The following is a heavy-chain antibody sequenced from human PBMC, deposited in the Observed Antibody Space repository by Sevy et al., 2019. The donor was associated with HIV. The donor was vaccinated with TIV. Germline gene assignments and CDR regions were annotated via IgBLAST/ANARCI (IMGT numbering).Heavy chain of an antibody. CDR1: GFTFSSYS. Sequence: GGSLRLSCAASGFTFSSYSMNWVRQAPGKGLEWVSYISSSSTIYYAGSVKGRFTISRDNAKNSLYLQMNSLRDEDTAVYYCARDTLPLRFLDYWGQGTLVTVSS. D-gene: IGHD3-3*01. CDR3: ARDTLPLRFLDY. CDR2: ISSSSTI. J-gene: IGHJ4*02. V-gene: IGHV3-48*02.